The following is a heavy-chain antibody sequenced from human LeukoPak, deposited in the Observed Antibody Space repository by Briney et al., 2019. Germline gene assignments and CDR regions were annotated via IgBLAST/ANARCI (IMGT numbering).Heavy chain of an antibody. D-gene: IGHD3-10*02. J-gene: IGHJ4*02. CDR2: ISGSGGST. V-gene: IGHV3-23*01. CDR1: GFTFSSYA. CDR3: AKDMGHYGRFDY. Sequence: GGSLRLSCAASGFTFSSYAMSWVRQAPGKGLEWVSTISGSGGSTYYADSVRGRFTISRDNSKNTLYLQMNSLRAEDTAVYYCAKDMGHYGRFDYWGQGTLVPVSS.